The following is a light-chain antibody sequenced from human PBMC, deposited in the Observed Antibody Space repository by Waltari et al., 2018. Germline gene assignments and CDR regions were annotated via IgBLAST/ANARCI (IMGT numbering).Light chain of an antibody. J-gene: IGLJ2*01. V-gene: IGLV2-14*01. CDR2: DVS. Sequence: QSALTQPASVSGSPGQSITISCTGTSSDVGGYNYVSWYQQHPGKAPKLMIYDVSKRPSGVSNRFSGSKSGNTASLTISGLQAEDEADYYCSSYTSSRHVVFGGGTKLTVL. CDR3: SSYTSSRHVV. CDR1: SSDVGGYNY.